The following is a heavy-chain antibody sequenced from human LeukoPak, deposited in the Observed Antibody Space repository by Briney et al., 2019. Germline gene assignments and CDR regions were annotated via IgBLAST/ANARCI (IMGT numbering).Heavy chain of an antibody. J-gene: IGHJ6*02. CDR1: GFTFSSYA. CDR3: AKESWGSGWHYYYYYGMDV. V-gene: IGHV3-23*01. Sequence: GGSLRLSCAASGFTFSSYAMSWVRQAPGKGLEWVSAISGSGGSTYYADPVKGRFTISRDNSKNTLYLQMNSLRAEDTAVYYCAKESWGSGWHYYYYYGMDVWGQGTTVTVSS. D-gene: IGHD6-19*01. CDR2: ISGSGGST.